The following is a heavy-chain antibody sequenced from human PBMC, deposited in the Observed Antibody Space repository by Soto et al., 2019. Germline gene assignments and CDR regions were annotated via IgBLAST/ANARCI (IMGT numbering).Heavy chain of an antibody. V-gene: IGHV3-30*18. D-gene: IGHD2-15*01. Sequence: QVQLVESGGGVVQPGTSVRLSCAASGFTFSSFGMHWVRQPPGKGLEWVAVTSSEGYNINYADSVKGRFTISRDNSKNNLFLYMDHLRIEDTAVYFCAKKLPGPYHALFDHCGQGALVTVSA. J-gene: IGHJ4*02. CDR2: TSSEGYNI. CDR1: GFTFSSFG. CDR3: AKKLPGPYHALFDH.